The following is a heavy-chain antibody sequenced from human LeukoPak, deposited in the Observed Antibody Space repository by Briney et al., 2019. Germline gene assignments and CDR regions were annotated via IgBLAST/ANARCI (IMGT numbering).Heavy chain of an antibody. CDR2: IIEAGASP. D-gene: IGHD6-19*01. V-gene: IGHV3-23*01. J-gene: IGHJ4*02. Sequence: GGSLRLSCAASGFSFSLYAMNWVRQAPGKGLEWVSTIIEAGASPYYADSVRGRFTVSRDSSKNMFYLQMNSLRAEDTAIYYCARRGAGSGGLDYWGQGTLVTVSS. CDR1: GFSFSLYA. CDR3: ARRGAGSGGLDY.